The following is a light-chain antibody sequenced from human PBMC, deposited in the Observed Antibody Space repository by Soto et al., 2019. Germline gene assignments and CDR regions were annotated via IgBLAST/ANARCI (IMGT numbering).Light chain of an antibody. J-gene: IGLJ2*01. CDR1: SSNIGAGYD. CDR3: QSYDSSLSGSQVV. V-gene: IGLV1-40*01. CDR2: GNS. Sequence: QLVLTQPPSVSGAPGQRVTISCTGSSSNIGAGYDVHWYQQLPGTAPKLLIYGNSNRPSGVPDRFSGSKSGTSASLAITGLQAEDEADYYCQSYDSSLSGSQVVFGGGTQLTVL.